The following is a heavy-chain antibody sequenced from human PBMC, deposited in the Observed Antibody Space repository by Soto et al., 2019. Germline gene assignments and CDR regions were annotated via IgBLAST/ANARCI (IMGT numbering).Heavy chain of an antibody. CDR1: GITLSSYG. D-gene: IGHD6-13*01. Sequence: WGSLRLPWVASGITLSSYGIHWVRPAPGKGLEWVAVTSKDGSNKYYADSVKGRFTISRDNSKNTLYLQMNSLIAEDTAVYYCAKDLRIAAYYYYGMDVWGQGTTVTVSS. J-gene: IGHJ6*02. CDR2: TSKDGSNK. CDR3: AKDLRIAAYYYYGMDV. V-gene: IGHV3-30*18.